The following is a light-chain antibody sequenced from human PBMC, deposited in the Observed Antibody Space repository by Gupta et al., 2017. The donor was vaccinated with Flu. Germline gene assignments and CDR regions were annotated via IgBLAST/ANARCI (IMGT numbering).Light chain of an antibody. Sequence: VLTPSPGTLSLSPGERATLSCRASQSVSSSYLAWYQQKPGQAPRLLIYGASSRATGIPDRFSGSGSGTDFTLTISRLEPEDFAVYYCQQYGNSPSTFGPGTKVDIK. V-gene: IGKV3-20*01. CDR2: GAS. CDR3: QQYGNSPST. J-gene: IGKJ3*01. CDR1: QSVSSSY.